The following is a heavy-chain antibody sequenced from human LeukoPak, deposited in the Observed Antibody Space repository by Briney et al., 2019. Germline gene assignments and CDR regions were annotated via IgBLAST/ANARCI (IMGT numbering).Heavy chain of an antibody. CDR1: GFTFSSYG. CDR2: IWYDGSNK. Sequence: PGGSLRLSCAASGFTFSSYGMHWFRQAQGKGLEWMAVIWYDGSNKYYADSVKGRFTISRDNSKNPLYLQMNSLRAEDTAVYYCARDFSTLGATGDAFDIWGQGTMVTVSS. V-gene: IGHV3-33*01. J-gene: IGHJ3*02. CDR3: ARDFSTLGATGDAFDI. D-gene: IGHD1-26*01.